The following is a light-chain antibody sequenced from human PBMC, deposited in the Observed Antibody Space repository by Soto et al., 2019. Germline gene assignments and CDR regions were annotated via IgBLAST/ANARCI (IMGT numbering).Light chain of an antibody. CDR1: QSVSSSY. V-gene: IGKV3D-7*01. CDR2: GAS. Sequence: VAPQSPFTLSLSPGERATLSFRASQSVSSSYLAWYQQKPGQAPRLLIYGASTRATGIPARFSGSGSGTEFTLTISSLQPDDFATYYCQLANCYSDAFGQGTKVDVK. CDR3: QLANCYSDA. J-gene: IGKJ1*01.